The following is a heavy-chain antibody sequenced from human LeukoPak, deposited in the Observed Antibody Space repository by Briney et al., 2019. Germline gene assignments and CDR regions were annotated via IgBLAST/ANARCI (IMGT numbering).Heavy chain of an antibody. CDR2: ISGSGGST. J-gene: IGHJ4*02. CDR1: GFTFSSYA. D-gene: IGHD3-16*01. Sequence: SGGSLRLSCAASGFTFSSYAMSWVRQAPGEGLEWVSAISGSGGSTYYADSVKGRFTISRDNPKNTLYLQMNSLRAEDTAVYYCAKDQGPYDYVWGSYSPIDYWGQGTLVTVSS. V-gene: IGHV3-23*01. CDR3: AKDQGPYDYVWGSYSPIDY.